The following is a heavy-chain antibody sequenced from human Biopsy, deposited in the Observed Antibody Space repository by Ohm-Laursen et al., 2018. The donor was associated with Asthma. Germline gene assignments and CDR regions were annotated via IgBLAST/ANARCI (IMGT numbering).Heavy chain of an antibody. V-gene: IGHV4-59*01. Sequence: GTLSLTCTVSGGSIGIYYWGWIRQPPGKGLEYIGYTHYSGTTNADPSLTGRVTMSVDTSKNQFSLKVTSVTAADTAVYFCARVRGAFYESSVKNAFDVWGQGTMVTVSS. CDR2: THYSGTT. CDR3: ARVRGAFYESSVKNAFDV. J-gene: IGHJ3*01. D-gene: IGHD3-22*01. CDR1: GGSIGIYY.